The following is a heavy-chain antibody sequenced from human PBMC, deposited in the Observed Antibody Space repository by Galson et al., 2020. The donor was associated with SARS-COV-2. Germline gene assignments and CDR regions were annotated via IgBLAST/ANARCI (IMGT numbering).Heavy chain of an antibody. CDR3: ATWGVVVITYAFDI. CDR1: GHTLTELS. J-gene: IGHJ3*02. V-gene: IGHV1-24*01. CDR2: FDPQDGET. D-gene: IGHD3-22*01. Sequence: ASVKVSCKLSGHTLTELSMHWVRQAPGKELEWLGSFDPQDGETIYAQKFQGRVTLTEDTSTETAYLELSSLRSDDTAVYYCATWGVVVITYAFDIWGQGTMVTVSS.